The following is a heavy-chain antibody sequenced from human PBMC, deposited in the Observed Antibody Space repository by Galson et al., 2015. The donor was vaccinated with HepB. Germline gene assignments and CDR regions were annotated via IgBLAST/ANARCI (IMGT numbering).Heavy chain of an antibody. Sequence: SVKVSCKASGGTFSSYTISWVRQAPGQGLEWMGRIIPILGIANYAQKFQGRVTITADKSTSTAYMELSSLRSEDTAVYYCARDGCSGGSCYSGNYYYGMDVWGQGTTVTVSS. V-gene: IGHV1-69*04. CDR3: ARDGCSGGSCYSGNYYYGMDV. CDR1: GGTFSSYT. J-gene: IGHJ6*02. CDR2: IIPILGIA. D-gene: IGHD2-15*01.